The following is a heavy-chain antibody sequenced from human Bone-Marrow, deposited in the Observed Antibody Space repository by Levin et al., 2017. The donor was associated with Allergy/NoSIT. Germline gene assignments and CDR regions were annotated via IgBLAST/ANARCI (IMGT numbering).Heavy chain of an antibody. CDR1: GGSISTYY. J-gene: IGHJ4*02. Sequence: GSLRLSCTISGGSISTYYWSWIRQPAGKGLEWIGRLYKSGNTNYNPSLKSRATVSVDTSKNQFSLKLTSVTAADTAVYYCARASSTTSPNFDYWGQGTLVTVSS. CDR3: ARASSTTSPNFDY. D-gene: IGHD2-2*01. CDR2: LYKSGNT. V-gene: IGHV4-4*07.